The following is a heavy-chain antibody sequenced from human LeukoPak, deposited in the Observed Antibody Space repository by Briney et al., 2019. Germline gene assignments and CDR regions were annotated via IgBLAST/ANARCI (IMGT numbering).Heavy chain of an antibody. CDR2: INTDGSST. CDR3: ARPWGDVSIATWFNP. Sequence: GGSLRLSCAASGFTFSSYWMFWVRQAPGKGLVWVSRINTDGSSTRYADSVKGRFTISRDNAKNTLYLQMNSLRAEDTAVYYCARPWGDVSIATWFNPWGQGTLVTVSS. CDR1: GFTFSSYW. J-gene: IGHJ5*02. V-gene: IGHV3-74*01. D-gene: IGHD3-16*01.